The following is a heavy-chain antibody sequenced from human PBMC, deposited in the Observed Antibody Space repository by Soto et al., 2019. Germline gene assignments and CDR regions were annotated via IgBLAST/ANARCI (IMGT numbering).Heavy chain of an antibody. CDR3: ARDFTQVGPLDF. CDR2: IRYDGTEK. V-gene: IGHV3-33*01. CDR1: GFIFSSFA. Sequence: GGSLRLSCAASGFIFSSFALHWVRQAPGKGLEWVAVIRYDGTEKYNGDSVKGRFTISRDDSKNTVYLEMTSKKAEDTAVYYCARDFTQVGPLDFWGQGTLVTVS. J-gene: IGHJ4*02. D-gene: IGHD1-26*01.